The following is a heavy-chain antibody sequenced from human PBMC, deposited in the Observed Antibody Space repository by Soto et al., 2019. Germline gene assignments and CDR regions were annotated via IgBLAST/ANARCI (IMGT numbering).Heavy chain of an antibody. CDR1: GGTFNRYA. D-gene: IGHD6-19*01. V-gene: IGHV1-69*12. CDR3: AQTLGSAVAGPGRFDL. CDR2: ITPMFGIG. Sequence: QVQLVQSGAEVTKPGSSVKVSCKASGGTFNRYAISWLRQAPGQGPEWMGGITPMFGIGNYAQKFQGRVTITADESTTTVHMELRRLTCEDTAVYYCAQTLGSAVAGPGRFDLWGRGTRVIVSS. J-gene: IGHJ2*01.